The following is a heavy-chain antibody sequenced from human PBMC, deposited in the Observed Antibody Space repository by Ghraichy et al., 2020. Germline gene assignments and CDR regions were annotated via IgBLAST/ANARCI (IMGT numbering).Heavy chain of an antibody. D-gene: IGHD3-10*01. CDR3: ARDAPGGY. CDR1: GDSISSSSYY. CDR2: IYYSGST. J-gene: IGHJ4*02. Sequence: SETLSLTCTVSGDSISSSSYYWGWIRQPPGKGLEWIGSIYYSGSTYYNPSLKSRVTISVHTSTNQFSLQLSPVTAADTAVYFCARDAPGGYWGQGTLVTVSS. V-gene: IGHV4-39*02.